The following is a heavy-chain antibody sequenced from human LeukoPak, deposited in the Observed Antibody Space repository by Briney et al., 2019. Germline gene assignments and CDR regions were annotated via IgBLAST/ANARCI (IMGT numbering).Heavy chain of an antibody. J-gene: IGHJ4*02. Sequence: GGPLRLPCAASGFTFSRFAMLWVRESPGRGLEGVSIIYYRGSEKYYADSVKGRFTISRDNSKNMVYLQMNSLRAEDTAIYYCARDHLSGSYFLDNWGQGTLVTVSS. CDR1: GFTFSRFA. CDR3: ARDHLSGSYFLDN. V-gene: IGHV3-33*01. CDR2: IYYRGSEK. D-gene: IGHD1-26*01.